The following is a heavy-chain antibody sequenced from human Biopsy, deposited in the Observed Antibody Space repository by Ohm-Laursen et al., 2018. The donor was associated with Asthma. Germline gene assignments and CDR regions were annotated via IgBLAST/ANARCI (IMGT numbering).Heavy chain of an antibody. V-gene: IGHV1-58*01. D-gene: IGHD2/OR15-2a*01. Sequence: SSVKVSCNTSGVALSGYTFEWVRQARGLGLEWIAWIVFASGATDYAQNFQDRLTVTRDMSAGSVSMELRGLSSTDTAVYYCAAGRTSLQGESLIWGQGTLVSVSS. J-gene: IGHJ4*01. CDR3: AAGRTSLQGESLI. CDR1: GVALSGYT. CDR2: IVFASGAT.